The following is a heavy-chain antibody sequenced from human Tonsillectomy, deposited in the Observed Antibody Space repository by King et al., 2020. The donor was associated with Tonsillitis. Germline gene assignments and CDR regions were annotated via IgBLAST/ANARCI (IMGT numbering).Heavy chain of an antibody. D-gene: IGHD2-21*01. V-gene: IGHV5-51*01. CDR1: GHRFSTYW. Sequence: VQLVESGPEVKKPGESLKISCKGSGHRFSTYWIGWVRQVPGKGLEWMGIIFPGDSDTTYSPSFQGQVTISADKSTSTAYLQWSNLKASDSAIYYCASPSALCVSDCYVFDVWGQGTMVTVSS. CDR2: IFPGDSDT. CDR3: ASPSALCVSDCYVFDV. J-gene: IGHJ3*01.